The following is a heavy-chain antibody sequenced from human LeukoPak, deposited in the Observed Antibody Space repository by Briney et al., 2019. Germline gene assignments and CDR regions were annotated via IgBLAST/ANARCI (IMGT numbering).Heavy chain of an antibody. CDR2: ISPNSGGT. J-gene: IGHJ3*02. CDR3: ARERGSCSSASCYTSDAFDI. D-gene: IGHD2-2*02. CDR1: GYTFTAYG. V-gene: IGHV1-2*02. Sequence: GASVKVSCKASGYTFTAYGMNWVRQAPGQGLEWMGWISPNSGGTNYAQKFQGRVTMTRDTSISTAYMELSRLISDDTAVYYCARERGSCSSASCYTSDAFDIWGQGTMVTVSS.